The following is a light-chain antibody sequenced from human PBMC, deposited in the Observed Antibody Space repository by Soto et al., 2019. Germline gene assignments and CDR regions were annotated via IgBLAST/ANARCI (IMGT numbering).Light chain of an antibody. J-gene: IGKJ1*01. CDR2: GAS. V-gene: IGKV3-15*01. CDR1: QSVSSN. CDR3: QQYNNWPPWT. Sequence: IVMPQTPATLSVSPGERATLSCRASQSVSSNLAWYQQKPGQAPRLLIHGASTRATGIPARFSGSGSGTEFTLTISSLQSEDFAVYYCQQYNNWPPWTFGQGTKVDIK.